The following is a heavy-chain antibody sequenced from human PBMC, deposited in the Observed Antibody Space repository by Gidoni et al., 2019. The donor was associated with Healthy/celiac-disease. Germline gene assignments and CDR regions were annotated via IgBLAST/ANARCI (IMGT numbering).Heavy chain of an antibody. V-gene: IGHV3-21*01. Sequence: VQLVESGGGLVKPGGSLRLSCAPSGFTFSSYSMNWVRQAPGKGLGCSSSISSSSSYISYADSVKGRFTISRDNAKNSLYLQMNSLRAEDTAVYYCAKEGPSSGYFDYWGQGTLVTVSS. CDR1: GFTFSSYS. CDR3: AKEGPSSGYFDY. D-gene: IGHD3-10*01. J-gene: IGHJ4*02. CDR2: ISSSSSYI.